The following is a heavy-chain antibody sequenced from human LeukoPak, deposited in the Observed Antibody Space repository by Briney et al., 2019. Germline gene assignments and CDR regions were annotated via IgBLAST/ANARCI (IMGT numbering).Heavy chain of an antibody. Sequence: SETLSLTCSVSGGSVSSGSYYWSWIRQPPGKGLEWIGYIYYSGSTNYNPSLKSRVTISVDTSKNQFSLKLSSVTAADTAVYYCARVGGTNYYYYGMDVWGQGTTVTVSS. D-gene: IGHD1-26*01. CDR2: IYYSGST. V-gene: IGHV4-61*01. CDR3: ARVGGTNYYYYGMDV. J-gene: IGHJ6*02. CDR1: GGSVSSGSYY.